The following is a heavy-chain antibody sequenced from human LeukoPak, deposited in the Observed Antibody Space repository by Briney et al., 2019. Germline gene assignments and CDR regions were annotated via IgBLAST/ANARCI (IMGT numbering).Heavy chain of an antibody. Sequence: SETLSLTCTVSGVSISSYYWSWIRQPPGKGLEWIGFIYYSGSTNYNPSLKSRVTISVDTSMNQFSLKLSSVTAADTAVYYCARGGGVRGGSWFDPWGQGTLVTVSS. J-gene: IGHJ5*02. CDR2: IYYSGST. D-gene: IGHD3-3*01. CDR1: GVSISSYY. V-gene: IGHV4-59*01. CDR3: ARGGGVRGGSWFDP.